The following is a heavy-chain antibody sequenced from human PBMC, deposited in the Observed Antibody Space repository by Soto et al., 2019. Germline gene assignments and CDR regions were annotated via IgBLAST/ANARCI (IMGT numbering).Heavy chain of an antibody. CDR2: IYTSGST. V-gene: IGHV4-4*07. CDR1: GGSISSYY. Sequence: SETLSLTCTVSGGSISSYYWRWIRQPAGKGLEWIGRIYTSGSTNYNPSLKSRVTMSVDTSKNQFSLKLSPVTAADTAVYYCARDLVVVPAPYYYYYGMDVWGQGTTVTVSS. J-gene: IGHJ6*02. CDR3: ARDLVVVPAPYYYYYGMDV. D-gene: IGHD2-2*01.